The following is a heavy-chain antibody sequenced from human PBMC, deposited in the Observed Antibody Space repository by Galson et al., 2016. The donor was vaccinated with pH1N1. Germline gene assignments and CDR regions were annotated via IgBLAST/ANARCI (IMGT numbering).Heavy chain of an antibody. V-gene: IGHV5-51*03. CDR2: VNPGGSTI. Sequence: QSGAEVKKPGESLKISCKASGYSFTSQWIAWVRQVPGKGLEWVGVVNPGGSTIRYSPSLQGQVTISSDKSISTAYLQWISLRASDPATYYSARQYDFGDYRGVAFDIWGQGTVVIVSS. CDR3: ARQYDFGDYRGVAFDI. J-gene: IGHJ3*02. CDR1: GYSFTSQW. D-gene: IGHD4-17*01.